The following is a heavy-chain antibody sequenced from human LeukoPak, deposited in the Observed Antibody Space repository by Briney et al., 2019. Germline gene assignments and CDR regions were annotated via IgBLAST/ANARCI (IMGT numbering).Heavy chain of an antibody. V-gene: IGHV1-2*02. J-gene: IGHJ5*02. Sequence: GASVNVSCKASGYTFTGYYMHWLRQAPGQGLEWMGWINPNSGGTNYAQKFQGRVTMTRDTSISTAYMELSRLRSDDTAVYYCARDGQITMIVNWFDPWGQGTLVTVSS. D-gene: IGHD3-22*01. CDR3: ARDGQITMIVNWFDP. CDR2: INPNSGGT. CDR1: GYTFTGYY.